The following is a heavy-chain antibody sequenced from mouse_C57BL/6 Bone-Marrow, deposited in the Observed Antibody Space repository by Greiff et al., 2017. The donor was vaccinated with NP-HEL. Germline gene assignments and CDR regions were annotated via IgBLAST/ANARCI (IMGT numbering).Heavy chain of an antibody. D-gene: IGHD1-1*02. CDR2: IYPGNSDT. Sequence: EVQVVESGTVLARPGASVKMSCKTSGYTFTSYWMHWVKQRPGQGLEWIGAIYPGNSDTSYNQKFKGKAKLTAVTSASTAYMELSSLTNEDSAVYYCTRFKLWDYYAMDYWGQGTSVTVSS. CDR3: TRFKLWDYYAMDY. CDR1: GYTFTSYW. J-gene: IGHJ4*01. V-gene: IGHV1-5*01.